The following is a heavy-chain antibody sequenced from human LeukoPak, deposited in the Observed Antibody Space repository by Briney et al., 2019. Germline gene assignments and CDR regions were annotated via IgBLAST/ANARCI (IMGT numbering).Heavy chain of an antibody. Sequence: GGSLRLSCSASGFTFSIYWMHWVRQAPGEGMEWVANINKDGSKANYVDSVKGRVTISRDNRKNSLYLQMSGLRAEDTAVYYCARDSAPKRGYDALDVWGQGTMVTVSS. CDR3: ARDSAPKRGYDALDV. CDR2: INKDGSKA. D-gene: IGHD1-1*01. J-gene: IGHJ3*01. V-gene: IGHV3-7*05. CDR1: GFTFSIYW.